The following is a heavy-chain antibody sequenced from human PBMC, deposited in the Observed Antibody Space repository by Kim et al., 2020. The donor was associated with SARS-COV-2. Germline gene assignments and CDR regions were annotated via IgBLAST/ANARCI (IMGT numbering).Heavy chain of an antibody. V-gene: IGHV3-64D*06. J-gene: IGHJ4*02. Sequence: GGSLRLSCSASGFSFSRYGMHWVRQAPGKGLEYVSGISSNGGSTYYADSVKGRFTISRDNSKNTLYLQKSSLRAEDTAVYYCVKDLHFYGSGSYYPHGGDSWGQGTLVTVSS. CDR1: GFSFSRYG. CDR3: VKDLHFYGSGSYYPHGGDS. CDR2: ISSNGGST. D-gene: IGHD3-10*01.